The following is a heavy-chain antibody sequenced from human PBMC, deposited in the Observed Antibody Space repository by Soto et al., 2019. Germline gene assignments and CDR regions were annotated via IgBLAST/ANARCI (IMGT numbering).Heavy chain of an antibody. CDR3: ATTTPRYEQWLVLRASGMDV. CDR1: GFTFSSYG. Sequence: PGGSLRLSCAASGFTFSSYGMHWVRQAPGKGLEWVAVIWYDGSNKYYADSLNGRFTISRDNSKNTLYFQMNSLRAEDTAVYYCATTTPRYEQWLVLRASGMDVWGQGTTVTVSS. J-gene: IGHJ6*02. CDR2: IWYDGSNK. V-gene: IGHV3-33*01. D-gene: IGHD6-19*01.